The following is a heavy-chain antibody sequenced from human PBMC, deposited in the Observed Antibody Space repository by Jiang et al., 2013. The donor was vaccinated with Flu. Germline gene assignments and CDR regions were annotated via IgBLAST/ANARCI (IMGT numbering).Heavy chain of an antibody. Sequence: KPTQTLTLTCTFSGFSLSTSGMRVGWIRQPPGKALEWLARIDWDDDKFYSTSLKTRLTISKDTSKNQVVLTMTNMDPVDTATYYCARIGIAAAADGAFDYWGQGTLVTVSS. CDR3: ARIGIAAAADGAFDY. CDR2: IDWDDDK. CDR1: GFSLSTSGMR. J-gene: IGHJ4*02. V-gene: IGHV2-70*04. D-gene: IGHD6-13*01.